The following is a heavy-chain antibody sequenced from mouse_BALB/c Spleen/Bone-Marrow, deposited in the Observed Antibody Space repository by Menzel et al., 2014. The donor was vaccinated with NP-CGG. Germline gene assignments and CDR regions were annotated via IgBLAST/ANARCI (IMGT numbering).Heavy chain of an antibody. Sequence: VQLKESGAELVKPGASVKLSCTASGFNIKDTYMHWVKQRPEQGLEWIGRIDPANGNTKYDPKFQSKATITADTSSNTAYLQLSSLTSEDTAVYYCAAYYRYLAWFAYWGQGTLVTVSA. CDR3: AAYYRYLAWFAY. D-gene: IGHD2-14*01. CDR2: IDPANGNT. CDR1: GFNIKDTY. V-gene: IGHV14-3*02. J-gene: IGHJ3*01.